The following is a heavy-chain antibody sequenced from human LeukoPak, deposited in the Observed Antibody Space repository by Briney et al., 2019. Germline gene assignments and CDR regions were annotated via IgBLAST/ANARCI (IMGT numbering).Heavy chain of an antibody. CDR1: GFSFSNAW. Sequence: GRSLRLSCAASGFSFSNAWMSWVRQAPGKGLEWVGRIRGKTDRGTGDYAAPVKGRFTISRDDSTNTVHLQMNSLKTEDTAVYYCTTEVGGEGYWGQGTLVTVSS. CDR3: TTEVGGEGY. D-gene: IGHD7-27*01. CDR2: IRGKTDRGTG. J-gene: IGHJ4*02. V-gene: IGHV3-15*01.